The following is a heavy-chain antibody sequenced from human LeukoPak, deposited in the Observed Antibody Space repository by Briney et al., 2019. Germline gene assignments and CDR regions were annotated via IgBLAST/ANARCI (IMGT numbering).Heavy chain of an antibody. J-gene: IGHJ4*02. CDR1: GFTFSSYA. D-gene: IGHD6-13*01. CDR2: ISYDGSNK. Sequence: PGGSLRLSCAASGFTFSSYAMHWVRQAPGKGLEWVAVISYDGSNKYYADSVKGRLTISRDNSKNTLYLQMNSLRAEDTAVYYCARHGGFGSSWYYFDYWGQGTLVTVSS. CDR3: ARHGGFGSSWYYFDY. V-gene: IGHV3-30-3*01.